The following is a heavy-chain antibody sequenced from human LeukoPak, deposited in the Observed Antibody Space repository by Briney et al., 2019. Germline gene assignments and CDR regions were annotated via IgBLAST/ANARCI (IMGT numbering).Heavy chain of an antibody. Sequence: PGGSLRLSCAASGFTFSSYAMSWVRQAPGKGREWVSAISGRGGSTYYADSVKGRFTISRDNSKNTLYLQMNSLRAEDTAVYYCAKGGVDIVVVPAASIYYGMDVWGQGTTVTVSS. CDR1: GFTFSSYA. D-gene: IGHD2-2*01. J-gene: IGHJ6*02. CDR3: AKGGVDIVVVPAASIYYGMDV. CDR2: ISGRGGST. V-gene: IGHV3-23*01.